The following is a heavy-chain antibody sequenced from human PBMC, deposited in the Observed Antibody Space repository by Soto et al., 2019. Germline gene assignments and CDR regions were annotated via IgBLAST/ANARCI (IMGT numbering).Heavy chain of an antibody. J-gene: IGHJ6*04. V-gene: IGHV4-59*08. CDR3: ARQGFGPLHGLVDV. CDR2: VHHSWGY. Sequence: QVQLQESGPGLVKPSETLSLSCTVSGGSISSYYCSWFRQSPRKRMEWIGYVHHSWGYSYNPSLPRRASISLDTSKSQFSLKVTSGTATDPAVYYCARQGFGPLHGLVDVWGKGTTVTVSS. CDR1: GGSISSYY. D-gene: IGHD3-10*01.